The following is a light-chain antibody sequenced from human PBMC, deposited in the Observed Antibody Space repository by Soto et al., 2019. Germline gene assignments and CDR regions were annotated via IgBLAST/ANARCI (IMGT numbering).Light chain of an antibody. CDR1: QSINTW. V-gene: IGKV1-5*01. CDR3: LHYNSYSKT. CDR2: DAS. J-gene: IGKJ1*01. Sequence: DIQMTQSPSTLSASVGDRGTNTCRATQSINTWLAWYQQKPGKAPELLIFDASALESGVPSRFSGSGSGTEFTLTISSLQPDDSATFYCLHYNSYSKTFGQGTKVDIK.